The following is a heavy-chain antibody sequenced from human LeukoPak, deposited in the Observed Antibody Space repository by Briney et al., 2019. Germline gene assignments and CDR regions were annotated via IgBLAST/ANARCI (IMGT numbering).Heavy chain of an antibody. CDR3: ARGGDWLFDY. CDR1: GGSISSGGYY. V-gene: IGHV4-31*03. J-gene: IGHJ4*02. Sequence: SETLSLTCTVSGGSISSGGYYWSWIRQHPGKGLEWIGCIYYSGSTYYNPSLKSRVTISVDKSKNQFSLELNSVTAADTAVYYCARGGDWLFDYWGQGILVTVSS. CDR2: IYYSGST. D-gene: IGHD2-21*02.